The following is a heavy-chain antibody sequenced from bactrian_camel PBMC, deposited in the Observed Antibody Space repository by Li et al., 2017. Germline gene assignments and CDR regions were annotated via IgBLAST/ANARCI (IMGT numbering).Heavy chain of an antibody. CDR1: GYRSSENC. J-gene: IGHJ4*01. D-gene: IGHD5*01. CDR2: MDGYGTVV. CDR3: AADEYNLGLARSYTY. Sequence: HVQLVESGGGSVQAGGSLRLSCTASGYRSSENCMGWFRQAPGKERERVATMDGYGTVVFIAPSAKGRFTISRDNAKNTLYLQMNSLKPEDTAMCYCAADEYNLGLARSYTYWGQGTQVTVS. V-gene: IGHV3S6*01.